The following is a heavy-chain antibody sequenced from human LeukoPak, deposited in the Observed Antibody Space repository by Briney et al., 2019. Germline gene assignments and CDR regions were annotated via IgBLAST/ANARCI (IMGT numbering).Heavy chain of an antibody. CDR2: ISGGGGST. J-gene: IGHJ3*02. Sequence: GGSLRLSCAASRFTFSSSAMSWVRQAPGKGLEWVSTISGGGGSTYYSDSVKGRFTISRDNSKNTLYLQMNSLRAEDTAVYYCAKVQRAAAGLDAFDIWGQGTMVTVSS. D-gene: IGHD6-13*01. V-gene: IGHV3-23*01. CDR1: RFTFSSSA. CDR3: AKVQRAAAGLDAFDI.